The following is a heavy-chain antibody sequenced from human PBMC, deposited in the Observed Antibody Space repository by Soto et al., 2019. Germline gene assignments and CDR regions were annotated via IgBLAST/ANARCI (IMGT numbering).Heavy chain of an antibody. CDR2: INHSGST. V-gene: IGHV4-34*01. CDR3: ARGLTYYYGSGSYYTVYYYYGMDV. CDR1: GGCFSGYY. D-gene: IGHD3-10*01. J-gene: IGHJ6*02. Sequence: SETLSLTCAVYGGCFSGYYWSWIRQPPGKGLEWIGEINHSGSTNYNPSLKSRVTISVDTSKNQFSLKLSSVTAADTAVYYCARGLTYYYGSGSYYTVYYYYGMDVWGQGTTVTVSS.